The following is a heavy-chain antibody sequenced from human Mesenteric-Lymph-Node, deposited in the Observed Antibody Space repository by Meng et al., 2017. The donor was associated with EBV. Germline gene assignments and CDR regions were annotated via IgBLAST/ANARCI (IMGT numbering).Heavy chain of an antibody. CDR1: GYTFTDYY. CDR2: INCNSGAM. Sequence: QVQLVQSGAEVKKPGASVRVSCKASGYTFTDYYIHWVRQAPGQGLEWMGRINCNSGAMRYAQKFQARVTMTRDTSITTAYMELSRSRSDDTAVHYCARGGLYYSDTYYFDYWGQGTLVTVAS. CDR3: ARGGLYYSDTYYFDY. J-gene: IGHJ4*02. V-gene: IGHV1-2*06. D-gene: IGHD3-10*01.